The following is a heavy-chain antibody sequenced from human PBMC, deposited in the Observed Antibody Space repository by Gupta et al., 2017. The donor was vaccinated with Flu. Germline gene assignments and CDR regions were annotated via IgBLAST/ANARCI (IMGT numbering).Heavy chain of an antibody. CDR3: ASFDY. CDR1: GFTVSSHS. V-gene: IGHV3-66*02. J-gene: IGHJ4*02. Sequence: EVQLVESGGGWVQPGGSLRLSCAASGFTVSSHSRSWVRQAPGKGLEWVSVIYSGGSPYYADSVKGRFTISRDNSKNTLFLQMNSLRPEDTAVYYCASFDYWGQGTLVTVSS. CDR2: IYSGGSP.